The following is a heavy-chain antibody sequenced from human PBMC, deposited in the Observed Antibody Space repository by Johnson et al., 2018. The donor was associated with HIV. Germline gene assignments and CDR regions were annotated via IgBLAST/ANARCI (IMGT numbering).Heavy chain of an antibody. CDR2: IWYDGTNK. CDR1: GFTFSTYG. D-gene: IGHD6-13*01. V-gene: IGHV3-33*06. J-gene: IGHJ3*02. CDR3: AKDFYTSSWTNDAFDI. Sequence: QVQLVESGGGVVQPGRSLRLSCAASGFTFSTYGMHWVRQAPGMGLEWVALIWYDGTNKYYADSVKGRFTTSRDNSKNTLYLQMNSLRAEDTAVYYCAKDFYTSSWTNDAFDIWGQGTMVTVSS.